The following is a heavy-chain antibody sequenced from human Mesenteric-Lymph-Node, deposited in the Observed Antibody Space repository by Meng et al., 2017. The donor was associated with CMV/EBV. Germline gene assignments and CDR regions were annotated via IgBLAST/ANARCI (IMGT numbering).Heavy chain of an antibody. CDR1: GFTFSSYW. J-gene: IGHJ6*02. Sequence: GESLKISCVASGFTFSSYWMTWVRQAPGKGLEWVASIKQGGTEQYYVDSVKGRITISRDNAKNTLYLQMDSLRAEDTAVYYCARGCSSYSCYTVVGYYGMDVWGQGITVTVSS. CDR2: IKQGGTEQ. D-gene: IGHD2-2*02. CDR3: ARGCSSYSCYTVVGYYGMDV. V-gene: IGHV3-7*03.